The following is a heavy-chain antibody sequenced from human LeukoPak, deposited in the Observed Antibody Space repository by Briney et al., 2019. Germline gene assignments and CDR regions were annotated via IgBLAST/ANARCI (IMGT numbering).Heavy chain of an antibody. D-gene: IGHD2-2*03. Sequence: PETPSPSPTVSGVSISSSSYYRGWIRQPPGKGLEWIGSSYYIGSTYYNPSLESRVTIYVDTSTNQLSLKLSSVTAADTAVYYCATPYGEWIKYYYYIDLWGKGTSVTVSS. J-gene: IGHJ6*03. V-gene: IGHV4-39*05. CDR1: GVSISSSSYY. CDR3: ATPYGEWIKYYYYIDL. CDR2: SYYIGST.